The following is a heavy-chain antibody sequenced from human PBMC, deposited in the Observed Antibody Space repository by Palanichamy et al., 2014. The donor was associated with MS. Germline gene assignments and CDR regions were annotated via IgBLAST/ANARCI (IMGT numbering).Heavy chain of an antibody. CDR2: ISTYNSVT. CDR1: GYTFSTYG. CDR3: ARAFRGFSHDAFDL. Sequence: QVQLVQSGPEVKKPGASVKVACKTSGYTFSTYGLNWLRQAPGQGPEWMGWISTYNSVTHLAPKFQGRVTMTIETSTTTAYVEVGSLTSDDTAVYYCARAFRGFSHDAFDLWGQRTVVTVSS. J-gene: IGHJ3*01. V-gene: IGHV1-18*01.